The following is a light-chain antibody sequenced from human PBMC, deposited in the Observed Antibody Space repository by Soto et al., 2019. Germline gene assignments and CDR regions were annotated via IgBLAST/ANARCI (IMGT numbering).Light chain of an antibody. J-gene: IGKJ5*01. CDR2: DAS. Sequence: EIVLRQSPATLSLSPGESATLSCRASQNVKSYLAWYQQKPGQAPRLLIYDASNRATGIPARFSGSGSWTDYTLTISSLEPEDFAVYFCQQRTDGITFGQGTRLEIK. CDR1: QNVKSY. CDR3: QQRTDGIT. V-gene: IGKV3-11*01.